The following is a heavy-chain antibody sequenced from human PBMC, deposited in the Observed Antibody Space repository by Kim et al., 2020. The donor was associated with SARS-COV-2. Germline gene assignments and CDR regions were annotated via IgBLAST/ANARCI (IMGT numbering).Heavy chain of an antibody. CDR3: ARLRCDCSSTRCQAAYVDY. V-gene: IGHV2-70*11. Sequence: SGPTLVNPTQTLILTCTFSGFSLNTRGMCVSWIRQPPGKALERLARIDWDNDKYYTTSLRTRLTISKDTSKNQVDLTMTNMDPVETATYYCARLRCDCSSTRCQAAYVDYWGQGTLVTVSS. D-gene: IGHD2-2*01. J-gene: IGHJ4*02. CDR2: IDWDNDK. CDR1: GFSLNTRGMC.